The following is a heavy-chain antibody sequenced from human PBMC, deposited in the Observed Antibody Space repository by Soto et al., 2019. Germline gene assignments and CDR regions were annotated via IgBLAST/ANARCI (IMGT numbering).Heavy chain of an antibody. CDR1: GFTFSSYA. CDR3: CITMVRGVIEYVDY. D-gene: IGHD3-10*01. Sequence: EVQLLESGGGLVQPGGSLRLSCAASGFTFSSYAMSWVRQAPGKGLEWVSAISGSGGSTYYADSVKGRFTISRDNSKNTLYLQMNSLRAEDTAVYYCCITMVRGVIEYVDYWGQGTLVTVSS. J-gene: IGHJ4*02. V-gene: IGHV3-23*01. CDR2: ISGSGGST.